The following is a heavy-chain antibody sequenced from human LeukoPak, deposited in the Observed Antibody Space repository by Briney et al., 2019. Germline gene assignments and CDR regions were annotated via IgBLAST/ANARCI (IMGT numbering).Heavy chain of an antibody. D-gene: IGHD2-2*02. V-gene: IGHV4-30-4*01. CDR1: GGSISSGDYY. Sequence: PSETLSLTCTVSGGSISSGDYYWSWIRQPPGKGLEWIGYIYYSGSTYYTPSLKSRVTISVDTSKNQFSLKLSSVTAADTAVYYCARGARYPSDPIDYWGQGTLVTVSS. CDR3: ARGARYPSDPIDY. J-gene: IGHJ4*02. CDR2: IYYSGST.